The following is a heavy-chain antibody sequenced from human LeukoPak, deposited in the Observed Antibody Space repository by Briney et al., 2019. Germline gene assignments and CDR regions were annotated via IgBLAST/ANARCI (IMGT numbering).Heavy chain of an antibody. CDR3: AKNPKTGFLFDY. CDR2: IYGGVNT. CDR1: GFTVSSNY. V-gene: IGHV3-66*01. J-gene: IGHJ4*02. D-gene: IGHD1-1*01. Sequence: GGSLRLSCAATGFTVSSNYMRWVRQAPGKGLEWVSVIYGGVNTVYADSVQGRFTISRDNSKNTLYLQMSSLRAEDTAVYYCAKNPKTGFLFDYWGKGTLVTVSS.